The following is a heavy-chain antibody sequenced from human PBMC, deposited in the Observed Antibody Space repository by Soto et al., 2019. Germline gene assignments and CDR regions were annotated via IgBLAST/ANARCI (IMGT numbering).Heavy chain of an antibody. CDR2: IFPGDSDT. D-gene: IGHD5-12*01. J-gene: IGHJ6*02. V-gene: IGHV5-51*01. Sequence: GESLKISCKTSGYNFAGYWIGWVRQMPGKGLEWLGIIFPGDSDTKYSPSFQGQVIISADKSIRTAYLQWSSLKASDTAIYYCARQSGMDVWGQGTTVTVSS. CDR3: ARQSGMDV. CDR1: GYNFAGYW.